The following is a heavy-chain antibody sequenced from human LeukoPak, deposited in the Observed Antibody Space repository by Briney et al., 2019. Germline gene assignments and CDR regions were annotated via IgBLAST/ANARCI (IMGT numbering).Heavy chain of an antibody. CDR2: ISGSGGST. J-gene: IGHJ3*02. Sequence: GGSLRLSCAASGFTFSSYAMSWVRQAPGKGLEWVSAISGSGGSTYYADSVKGRFTISRDNSKNTLYLQMYSLRAEDTAVYYCAKRKGRDNWNALASAFDIWGQGTMVTVSS. V-gene: IGHV3-23*01. CDR1: GFTFSSYA. D-gene: IGHD1-20*01. CDR3: AKRKGRDNWNALASAFDI.